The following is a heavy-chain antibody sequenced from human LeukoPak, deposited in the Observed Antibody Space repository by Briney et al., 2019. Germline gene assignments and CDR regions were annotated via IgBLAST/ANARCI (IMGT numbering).Heavy chain of an antibody. CDR3: ARGYDFQLYYFDY. CDR1: GGSISSYY. Sequence: PSETLSLTCTVSGGSISSYYWSWIRQPPGKGLEWIGYIYYSGSTNYDPSLKSRVTISVDTSKNQFSLKLSSVTAADTAVYYCARGYDFQLYYFDYWGQGTLVTVSS. D-gene: IGHD3/OR15-3a*01. CDR2: IYYSGST. J-gene: IGHJ4*02. V-gene: IGHV4-59*01.